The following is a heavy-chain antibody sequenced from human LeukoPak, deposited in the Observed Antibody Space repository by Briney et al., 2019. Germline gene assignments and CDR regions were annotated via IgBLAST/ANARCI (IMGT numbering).Heavy chain of an antibody. CDR2: IDNSGLNT. V-gene: IGHV3-23*01. Sequence: GGSLRLSCAASGFTFPTYAMIWVRQAPGKGLDWVSAIDNSGLNTFYTDSVKGRFTISRDNSKNTLYLRMNSLRVEDTDVYYCARLGSSSSSDCWGQGTLVTVSS. D-gene: IGHD6-6*01. CDR1: GFTFPTYA. CDR3: ARLGSSSSSDC. J-gene: IGHJ4*02.